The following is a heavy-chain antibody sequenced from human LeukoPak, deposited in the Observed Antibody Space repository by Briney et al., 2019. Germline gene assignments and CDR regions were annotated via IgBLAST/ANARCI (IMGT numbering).Heavy chain of an antibody. Sequence: SQTLSLTCTVSGGSISSGDYYWTWIRQPPGKGLEWIAYIYYTGSTYYNPSLKSRVTISVDTFKNQFSLKMTSLTAADTAVYYCARDNYDSSGYYEHALDLWGQGTMVTVSS. CDR3: ARDNYDSSGYYEHALDL. D-gene: IGHD3-22*01. J-gene: IGHJ3*01. V-gene: IGHV4-30-4*01. CDR1: GGSISSGDYY. CDR2: IYYTGST.